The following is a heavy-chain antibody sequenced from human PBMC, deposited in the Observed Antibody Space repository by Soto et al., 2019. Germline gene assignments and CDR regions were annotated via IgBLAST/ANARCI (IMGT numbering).Heavy chain of an antibody. CDR1: GGSISSGGYY. CDR2: IYYSGST. V-gene: IGHV4-31*03. D-gene: IGHD2-21*02. Sequence: SETLSLTCTVSGGSISSGGYYWSWIRQHPGKGLEWIGYIYYSGSTYYNPSLKSRVTISVDTSKNQFSLKLSSVTAADTAVYYCARGGVRDCGGDCYYALDYWGQGTLVTVSS. J-gene: IGHJ4*02. CDR3: ARGGVRDCGGDCYYALDY.